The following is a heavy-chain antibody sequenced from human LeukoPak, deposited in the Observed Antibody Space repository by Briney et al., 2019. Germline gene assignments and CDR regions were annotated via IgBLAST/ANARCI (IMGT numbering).Heavy chain of an antibody. V-gene: IGHV3-33*01. CDR1: GFTFNSYG. CDR2: TWYDGSNK. D-gene: IGHD4-11*01. CDR3: ARGLPPVMKYYFDY. Sequence: GGSLRLSCAASGFTFNSYGMHWVCQAPGKGLEWVAVTWYDGSNKYYADSVKGRFTISRDDSKNTLYLQMNSLRAEDTAMYYCARGLPPVMKYYFDYWGQGTLVTVSS. J-gene: IGHJ4*02.